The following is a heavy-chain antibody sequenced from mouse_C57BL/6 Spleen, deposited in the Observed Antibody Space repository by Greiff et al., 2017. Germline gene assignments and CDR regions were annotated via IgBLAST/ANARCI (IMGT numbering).Heavy chain of an antibody. CDR2: LSSGGDYI. J-gene: IGHJ1*03. CDR3: TREGPVVEYFDV. Sequence: EVQRVESGEGLVKPGGSLKLSCAASGFTFSSYAMSWVRQTPEKRLEWVAYLSSGGDYIYYADPVKGRFTISRDHARNTLYLQMSSLKSVDTAMYYCTREGPVVEYFDVWGTGTTVTGSS. D-gene: IGHD1-1*01. CDR1: GFTFSSYA. V-gene: IGHV5-9-1*02.